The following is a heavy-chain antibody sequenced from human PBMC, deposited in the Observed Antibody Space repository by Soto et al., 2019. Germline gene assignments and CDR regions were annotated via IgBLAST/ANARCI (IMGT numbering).Heavy chain of an antibody. V-gene: IGHV3-74*01. D-gene: IGHD2-15*01. CDR3: AKPVVVSATLHAFDI. J-gene: IGHJ3*02. CDR1: GFTFSSYW. Sequence: GGSLRLSCAASGFTFSSYWMHWVRQAPGKGLVWVSRINSDGSSTSYADSVKGRFTISRDNAKNTLYLQMNSLRAEDTAVYYCAKPVVVSATLHAFDIWGQGTMVTVSS. CDR2: INSDGSST.